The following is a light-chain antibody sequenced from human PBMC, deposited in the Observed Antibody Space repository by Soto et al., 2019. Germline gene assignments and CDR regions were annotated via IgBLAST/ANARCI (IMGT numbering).Light chain of an antibody. V-gene: IGLV2-11*01. Sequence: QSVLTQPRSVSGSPGQSVTISCTGSSSDVGGYNFVSWYLQYPGKAPKLLIYDVDKRPSGVPPRFSGSRSGNTASLTISGLQAEDEADYFCCSYAGSPWVFGTGTKLTVL. J-gene: IGLJ1*01. CDR1: SSDVGGYNF. CDR3: CSYAGSPWV. CDR2: DVD.